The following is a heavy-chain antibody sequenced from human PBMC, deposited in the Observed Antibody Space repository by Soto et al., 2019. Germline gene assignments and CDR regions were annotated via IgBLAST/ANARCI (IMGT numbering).Heavy chain of an antibody. Sequence: QVQLQESGPGLVKPSQTLSLTCAVSGGSIRSDGSYWTWIRQLPGGGLEWSGYIYYSGSTSYNPSLQSRASISVDSSENQFSLRLTSVTAADTAVYYCARRAGNRRGYPIDSWGQGTLVTVSS. CDR1: GGSIRSDGSY. CDR2: IYYSGST. CDR3: ARRAGNRRGYPIDS. D-gene: IGHD5-18*01. V-gene: IGHV4-31*11. J-gene: IGHJ4*02.